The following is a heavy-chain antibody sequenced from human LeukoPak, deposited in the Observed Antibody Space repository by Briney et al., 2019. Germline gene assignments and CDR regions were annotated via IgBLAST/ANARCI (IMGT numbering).Heavy chain of an antibody. J-gene: IGHJ5*02. CDR3: ASWNFGNWFDP. V-gene: IGHV3-48*01. Sequence: GSLLLSCASSGFTFSSYSMNGVRPAPGKGGEWVSYISSSSTMYYADSVKSRFTISRDNAKNSLYLQMNSLRAEDTAVYYCASWNFGNWFDPWGQGTLVTVSS. CDR2: ISSSSTM. D-gene: IGHD3-10*01. CDR1: GFTFSSYS.